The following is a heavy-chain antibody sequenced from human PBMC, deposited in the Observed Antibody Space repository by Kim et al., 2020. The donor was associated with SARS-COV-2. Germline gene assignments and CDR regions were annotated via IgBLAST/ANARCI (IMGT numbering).Heavy chain of an antibody. CDR2: ISGNSGAT. Sequence: ASVKVSCKASGYIFTEYGVSWVRQAPGQGPEWLGWISGNSGATDYAPALQGRLIMTTDTSTNTAYMELRSLRSDDTAGDYCARERGYYFMDVWGEGTTV. D-gene: IGHD3-10*01. CDR3: ARERGYYFMDV. V-gene: IGHV1-18*01. CDR1: GYIFTEYG. J-gene: IGHJ6*03.